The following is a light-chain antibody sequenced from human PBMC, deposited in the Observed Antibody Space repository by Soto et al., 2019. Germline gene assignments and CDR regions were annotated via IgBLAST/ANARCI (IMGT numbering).Light chain of an antibody. J-gene: IGKJ1*01. CDR3: KQYNSSAPWT. V-gene: IGKV1-5*01. Sequence: DIQMTQSPSTLSASVGDRVTITCRASQSISSWLAWYQQKPGKAPKLPIYDASSLEGGAPSRFSGSGSGTEFTLTISSLQPDDFATYYCKQYNSSAPWTFGQGTKVELK. CDR1: QSISSW. CDR2: DAS.